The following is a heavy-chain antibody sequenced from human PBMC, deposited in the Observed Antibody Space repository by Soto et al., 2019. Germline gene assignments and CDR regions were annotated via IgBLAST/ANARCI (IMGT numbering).Heavy chain of an antibody. D-gene: IGHD6-13*01. CDR3: ARIAAAGIGYYYYMDV. J-gene: IGHJ6*03. Sequence: ASVKVSCKASGYTFTSYGISWVRQAPGQGLEWMGWISAYNGNTNYAQKLQGRVTMTTDTSTSTAYMELRSLRSDDTAVYYCARIAAAGIGYYYYMDVWGKGTTVTVSS. V-gene: IGHV1-18*01. CDR1: GYTFTSYG. CDR2: ISAYNGNT.